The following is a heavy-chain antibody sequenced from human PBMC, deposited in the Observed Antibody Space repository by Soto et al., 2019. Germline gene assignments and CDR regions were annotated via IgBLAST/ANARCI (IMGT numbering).Heavy chain of an antibody. CDR2: IYPGDSDT. Sequence: PGESLKISCKGSGYTFATYWIGWVRQMPGKGLEWMGIIYPGDSDTRYNPSFQGQVTISADKSITTAYLQWNSLKPSDTATYYCARHLNRFYYGLDVWGQGTPVTVSS. V-gene: IGHV5-51*01. D-gene: IGHD3-9*01. CDR3: ARHLNRFYYGLDV. J-gene: IGHJ6*02. CDR1: GYTFATYW.